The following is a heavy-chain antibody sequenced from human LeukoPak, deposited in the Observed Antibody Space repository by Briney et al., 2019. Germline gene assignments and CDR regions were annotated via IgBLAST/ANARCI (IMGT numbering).Heavy chain of an antibody. CDR1: GFTFSSYG. Sequence: GGSLRLSCAASGFTFSSYGMSWVRQAPGKGLEWVSAISGSGGSTYYADSVKGRFTISRDNSKNTLYLQMNSLRVEDTAVYYCAKVGIAAYWFDPWGQGTLVTVSS. CDR3: AKVGIAAYWFDP. V-gene: IGHV3-23*01. D-gene: IGHD6-13*01. J-gene: IGHJ5*02. CDR2: ISGSGGST.